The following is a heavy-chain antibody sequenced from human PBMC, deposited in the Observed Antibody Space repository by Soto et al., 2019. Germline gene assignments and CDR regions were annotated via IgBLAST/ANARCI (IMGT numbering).Heavy chain of an antibody. J-gene: IGHJ4*02. V-gene: IGHV3-66*01. CDR2: IYAGGST. D-gene: IGHD3-22*01. Sequence: GSLRLSCAASGFTVSSNYMSWFRQAPGQGLEWVSVIYAGGSTHYADSVEDRFTISRDNSNNMLYLQMNSLRAEDTAVYYCVREKVTMIVGFYYFDYWGQGTRVTVSS. CDR1: GFTVSSNY. CDR3: VREKVTMIVGFYYFDY.